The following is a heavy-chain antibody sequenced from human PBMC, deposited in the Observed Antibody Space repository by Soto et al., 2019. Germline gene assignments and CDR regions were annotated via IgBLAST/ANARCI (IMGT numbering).Heavy chain of an antibody. V-gene: IGHV4-59*08. Sequence: QVQLQESGPGLVKPSETLSLTCTVSGGSISSYYWSWIRQPPGKGLEWIGYIYYSGSTNYNPSLKSRVTISVDTSKNQFSLKLSSVTAADTAVYYCARHLVVVVAARDYYYYGMDVWGQGTTVTVSS. D-gene: IGHD2-15*01. J-gene: IGHJ6*02. CDR1: GGSISSYY. CDR3: ARHLVVVVAARDYYYYGMDV. CDR2: IYYSGST.